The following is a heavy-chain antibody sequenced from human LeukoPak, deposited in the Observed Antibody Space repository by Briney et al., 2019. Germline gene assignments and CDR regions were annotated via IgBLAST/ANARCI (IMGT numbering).Heavy chain of an antibody. J-gene: IGHJ4*02. CDR1: GGSISSTNNY. V-gene: IGHV4-39*01. D-gene: IGHD2-2*01. CDR3: ARTRGRCSKTSCYFPGFDY. Sequence: PSETLSLTCTVSGGSISSTNNYWGWLRQPPGKGLEWIGSIYYSGSTYYNSSLKSRVTISVDMSKNQLSLKLRSVTAADTAVYYCARTRGRCSKTSCYFPGFDYWGQGTLVTVSS. CDR2: IYYSGST.